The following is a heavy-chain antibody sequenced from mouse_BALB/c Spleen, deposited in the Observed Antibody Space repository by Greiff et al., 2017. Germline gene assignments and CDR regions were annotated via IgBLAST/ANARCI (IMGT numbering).Heavy chain of an antibody. Sequence: QVQLQQPGAELVKPGTSVKLSCKASGYNFTSYWINWVKLRPGQGLEWIGDIYPGSGSTNYNEKFKSKATLTVDTSSSTAYMQLSSLASEDSALYYCARDDGYYGGFAYWGQGTLVTVSA. J-gene: IGHJ3*01. V-gene: IGHV1-55*01. CDR2: IYPGSGST. CDR1: GYNFTSYW. D-gene: IGHD2-3*01. CDR3: ARDDGYYGGFAY.